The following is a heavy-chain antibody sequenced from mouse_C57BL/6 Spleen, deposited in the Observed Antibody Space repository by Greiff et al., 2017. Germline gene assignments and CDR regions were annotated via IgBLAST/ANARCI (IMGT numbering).Heavy chain of an antibody. V-gene: IGHV1-59*01. J-gene: IGHJ1*03. CDR3: ARLITTVVAHWYFDV. D-gene: IGHD1-1*01. CDR1: GYTFTSYW. Sequence: QVQLQQPGAELVRPGTSVKLSCKASGYTFTSYWMHWVKQRPGQGLEWIGVIDPSDSYTNYNQQFKGKATLTVDTSSSTAYMQLSSLTSEDSAVYYCARLITTVVAHWYFDVWGTGTTVTVSS. CDR2: IDPSDSYT.